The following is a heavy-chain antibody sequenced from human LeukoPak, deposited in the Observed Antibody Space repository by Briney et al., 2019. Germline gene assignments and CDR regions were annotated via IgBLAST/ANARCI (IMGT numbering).Heavy chain of an antibody. D-gene: IGHD2-2*01. CDR1: GYTFTIYY. CDR3: ARGRVVPAATGWFGEFDY. J-gene: IGHJ4*02. Sequence: ASVRVSCKTSGYTFTIYYMHWVRQAPGQGLEWMGWINPNSGGTNYAQKFQGRVTMTRDTSISTAYMELSSLRSEDTAVYYCARGRVVPAATGWFGEFDYWGQGTLVTVSS. V-gene: IGHV1-2*02. CDR2: INPNSGGT.